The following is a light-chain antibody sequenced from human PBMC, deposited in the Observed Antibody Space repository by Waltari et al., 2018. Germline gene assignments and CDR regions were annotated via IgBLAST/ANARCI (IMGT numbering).Light chain of an antibody. V-gene: IGKV3-20*01. CDR3: QQYDISPLT. Sequence: EIVLTQSPGTLSLSPGERATLSCRASQTVRTTYLAWYQQKPGQAPTLLIYGVSSRATGIPDRFSGSGSGTDFSLTNSSLEPEDFAVYYCQQYDISPLTFGGGTKVETK. CDR1: QTVRTTY. J-gene: IGKJ4*01. CDR2: GVS.